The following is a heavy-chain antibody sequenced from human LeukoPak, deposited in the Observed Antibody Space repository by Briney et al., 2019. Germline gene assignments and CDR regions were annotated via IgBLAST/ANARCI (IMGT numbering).Heavy chain of an antibody. J-gene: IGHJ4*02. Sequence: PGGSLRLSCAASGFIFSSYAMTWVRQAPGKGLEWVSAISGSGGSTYYADSVKGRFTISRDTSKSTLYLQMNSLRAEDTAVYYCARDAIAAAGYWGQGTLVTVSS. CDR1: GFIFSSYA. D-gene: IGHD6-13*01. CDR3: ARDAIAAAGY. V-gene: IGHV3-23*01. CDR2: ISGSGGST.